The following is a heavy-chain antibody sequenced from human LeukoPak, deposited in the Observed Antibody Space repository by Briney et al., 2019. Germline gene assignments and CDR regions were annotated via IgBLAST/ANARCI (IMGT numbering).Heavy chain of an antibody. Sequence: PSETLSLTCTVSGASISSSSYYWGWIRQPPGKXLXXXXXIYYSGRTYYTPSLKSRVTTFVDTSKNQFSLTLSSVTAADTAVYYCARSSYDILTGWYYFDYWGRGTLVTVSS. D-gene: IGHD3-9*01. CDR3: ARSSYDILTGWYYFDY. CDR1: GASISSSSYY. J-gene: IGHJ4*02. CDR2: IYYSGRT. V-gene: IGHV4-39*01.